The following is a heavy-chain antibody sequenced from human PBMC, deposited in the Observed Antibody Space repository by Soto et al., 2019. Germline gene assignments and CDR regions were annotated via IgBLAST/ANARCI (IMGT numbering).Heavy chain of an antibody. D-gene: IGHD4-4*01. CDR3: AREGGVYDYSPVDY. J-gene: IGHJ4*02. Sequence: QVQLVQSGAEVKKPGSSVKVSCKASGGTFSSYAISWVRQATGQGLEWMGGIIPIIGTADYAQKFQGRVTITADESTSTAYMELSSLRSEDTAVYYCAREGGVYDYSPVDYWGQGTLVTVSS. CDR2: IIPIIGTA. CDR1: GGTFSSYA. V-gene: IGHV1-69*12.